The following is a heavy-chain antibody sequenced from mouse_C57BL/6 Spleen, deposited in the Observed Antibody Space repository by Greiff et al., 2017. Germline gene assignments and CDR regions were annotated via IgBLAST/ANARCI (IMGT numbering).Heavy chain of an antibody. CDR1: GFTFSDYY. CDR3: ASRWLLGAMDY. D-gene: IGHD2-3*01. CDR2: ISNGGGST. J-gene: IGHJ4*01. Sequence: EVKVVESGGGLVQPGGSLKLSCAASGFTFSDYYMYWVRQTPEKRLEWVAYISNGGGSTYYPDTVKGRFTISRDNAKNTLYLQMSRLKSEDTAMYYCASRWLLGAMDYWGQGTSVTVSS. V-gene: IGHV5-12*01.